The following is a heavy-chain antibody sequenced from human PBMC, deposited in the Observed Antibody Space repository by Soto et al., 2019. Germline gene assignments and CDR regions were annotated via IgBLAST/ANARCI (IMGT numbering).Heavy chain of an antibody. J-gene: IGHJ4*02. D-gene: IGHD2-15*01. Sequence: SSETLSLTCTVSGGSISSYYWSWIRQPPGKGLEWIGYIYYSGSTNYNPSLKSRVTISVDTSKNQFSLKLSSVTAADTAVYYCARADRLPYYFDYWGQGTLVTVS. CDR1: GGSISSYY. CDR3: ARADRLPYYFDY. V-gene: IGHV4-59*01. CDR2: IYYSGST.